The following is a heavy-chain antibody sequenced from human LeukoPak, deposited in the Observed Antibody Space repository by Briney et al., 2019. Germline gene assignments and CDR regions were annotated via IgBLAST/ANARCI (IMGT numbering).Heavy chain of an antibody. V-gene: IGHV1-46*01. D-gene: IGHD3-16*02. CDR2: INPSGGST. CDR1: GYTFTSYY. CDR3: ARDLDYVWGSYRQLVY. J-gene: IGHJ4*02. Sequence: ASVKVSCKASGYTFTSYYMHWVRQAPGQGLEWMGIINPSGGSTSYAQKFQGRVTMTRDTSTSTVYMELSSLRSEDTAVYYCARDLDYVWGSYRQLVYWGQGTLVTVSS.